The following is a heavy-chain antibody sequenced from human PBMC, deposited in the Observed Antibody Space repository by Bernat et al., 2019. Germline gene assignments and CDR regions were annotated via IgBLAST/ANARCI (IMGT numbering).Heavy chain of an antibody. CDR3: ARAEKDIVVGVAAIGY. V-gene: IGHV3-30-3*01. CDR1: GFTFSSYA. Sequence: QVQLVESGGGVVQPGRSLRLSCAASGFTFSSYAMHWVRQAPGKGLEWVAVISYDGSNKYYADSVKGRFTISRDNSKNTLYLQMNSLRAEDTAVYYCARAEKDIVVGVAAIGYWGQGTLVTVSS. D-gene: IGHD2-15*01. CDR2: ISYDGSNK. J-gene: IGHJ4*02.